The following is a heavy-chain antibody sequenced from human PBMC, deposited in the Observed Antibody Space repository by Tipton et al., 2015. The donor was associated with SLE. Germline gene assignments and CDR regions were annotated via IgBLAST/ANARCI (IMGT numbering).Heavy chain of an antibody. CDR3: AIGRDGYNVDF. Sequence: TLSLTCTVSGGSISGYYWSWIRQPPGKGLEWIGYIYSSGSTNYNPSLKSRVTISVDTSKNQFSLKLTSVTAADTAVYYCAIGRDGYNVDFWGQGTLVTVSS. V-gene: IGHV4-59*12. CDR1: GGSISGYY. J-gene: IGHJ4*02. CDR2: IYSSGST. D-gene: IGHD5-24*01.